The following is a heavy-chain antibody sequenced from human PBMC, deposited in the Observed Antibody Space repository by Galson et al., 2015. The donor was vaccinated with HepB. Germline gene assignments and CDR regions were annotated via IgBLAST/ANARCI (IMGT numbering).Heavy chain of an antibody. CDR1: GYTFTSYA. D-gene: IGHD6-6*01. J-gene: IGHJ5*02. CDR2: INAGNGNT. CDR3: ARGRRQLVLTDWFDP. Sequence: SVKASCKASGYTFTSYAMHWVRQAPGQRLEWMGWINAGNGNTKYSQKFQGRVTITRDTSASTSYMELSSLRSEDTAVYYCARGRRQLVLTDWFDPWGQGTLVTVSS. V-gene: IGHV1-3*01.